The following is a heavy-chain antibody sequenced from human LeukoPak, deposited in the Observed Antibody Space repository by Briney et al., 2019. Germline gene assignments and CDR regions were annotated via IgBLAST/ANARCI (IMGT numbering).Heavy chain of an antibody. CDR2: ISGSGDST. J-gene: IGHJ4*02. V-gene: IGHV3-23*01. CDR1: GFTFSSDA. Sequence: GGSPRLACASSGFTFSSDAMSWVREALGKGQKWVSAISGSGDSTYYADSVKGRFTISRDNSKNTLYLQMNSLRVEDTAVYYCAKWCLYYYDTGGCYGYWCQGTLVTVFS. D-gene: IGHD3-22*01. CDR3: AKWCLYYYDTGGCYGY.